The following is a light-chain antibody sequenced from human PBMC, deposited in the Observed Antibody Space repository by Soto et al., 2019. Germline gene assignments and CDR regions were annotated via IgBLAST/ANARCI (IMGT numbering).Light chain of an antibody. CDR3: QQYGRSPGLFT. CDR1: QSVSNTD. Sequence: EIVLTQSPGTLSLSPGERATLSCRASQSVSNTDLAWYQQKPGQAPRLLIYDASSRATGIPDRFSGSGSGTDFTLTISRLEPEDFAVYYCQQYGRSPGLFTGAPGTKVDIK. CDR2: DAS. V-gene: IGKV3-20*01. J-gene: IGKJ3*01.